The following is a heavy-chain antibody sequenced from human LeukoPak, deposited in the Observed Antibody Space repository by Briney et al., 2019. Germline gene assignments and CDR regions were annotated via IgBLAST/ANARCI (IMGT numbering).Heavy chain of an antibody. Sequence: GGSLRPSCAASGFTFSNYAMSWVRQAPGKGLEWVSAISASGGSTYYADSVKGRVTISRDNSKNTLSLQMNSLRVEDTAVYYCAKRYCGGGSCYAAYWGQGTLVTVSS. V-gene: IGHV3-23*01. CDR2: ISASGGST. CDR1: GFTFSNYA. D-gene: IGHD2-15*01. J-gene: IGHJ4*02. CDR3: AKRYCGGGSCYAAY.